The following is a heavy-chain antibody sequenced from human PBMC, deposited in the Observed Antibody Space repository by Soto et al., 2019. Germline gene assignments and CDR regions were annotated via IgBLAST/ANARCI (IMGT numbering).Heavy chain of an antibody. J-gene: IGHJ4*02. CDR3: ARDTGSGPQYYFDY. D-gene: IGHD6-19*01. V-gene: IGHV1-2*04. CDR1: GYTFTGYY. CDR2: INPNSGGT. Sequence: QVQLVQSGAEVKKPGASVKVSCKASGYTFTGYYMHWVRQAPGQGLEWMGWINPNSGGTKYAKEFQGWVTMTRDTSISTAYMELRRLRSDDTAVYFCARDTGSGPQYYFDYWGQGTLVTVSS.